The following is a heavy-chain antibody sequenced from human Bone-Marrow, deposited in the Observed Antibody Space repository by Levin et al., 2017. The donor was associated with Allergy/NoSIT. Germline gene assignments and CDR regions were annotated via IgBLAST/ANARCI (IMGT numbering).Heavy chain of an antibody. V-gene: IGHV1-18*01. D-gene: IGHD3-10*01. Sequence: GESLKISCKTSGYTFRRYGITWVRQAPGQGLEWMGWISGDNDSSKYAQRFQGRVTMTTDTSTTTAYMELRSLRYDDTAVYYCGRDAYLYYFGTGSPLGYWGQGTLVTVSS. CDR3: GRDAYLYYFGTGSPLGY. CDR2: ISGDNDSS. CDR1: GYTFRRYG. J-gene: IGHJ4*02.